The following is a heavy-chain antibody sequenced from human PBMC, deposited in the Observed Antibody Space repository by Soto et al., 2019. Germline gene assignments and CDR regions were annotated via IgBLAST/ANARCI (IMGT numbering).Heavy chain of an antibody. V-gene: IGHV1-2*04. J-gene: IGHJ3*02. CDR2: INPNSGGT. D-gene: IGHD3-10*01. CDR3: ASMASHDPTDPSFDI. Sequence: GASVKVSCKASGYTFTGYYMHWVRQAPGQGLEWMGWINPNSGGTNYAQKFQGWVTMTRDTSIGTAYMELSRLRSDDTAVYYCASMASHDPTDPSFDIWGQGTMVTVSS. CDR1: GYTFTGYY.